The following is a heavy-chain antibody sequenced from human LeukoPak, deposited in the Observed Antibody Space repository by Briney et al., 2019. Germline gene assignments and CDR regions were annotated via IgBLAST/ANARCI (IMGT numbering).Heavy chain of an antibody. J-gene: IGHJ4*02. CDR1: GFTLRSYW. CDR2: IDNDGSSA. CDR3: ARDDKLKFDY. Sequence: GGSLRLSCTASGFTLRSYWTHWVRQAPGKGLVWVSRIDNDGSSATYADSVKGRFTVSRDNAKNTLYLQMNSLGAEDTAVYYCARDDKLKFDYWGQGTLVTVSS. V-gene: IGHV3-74*01.